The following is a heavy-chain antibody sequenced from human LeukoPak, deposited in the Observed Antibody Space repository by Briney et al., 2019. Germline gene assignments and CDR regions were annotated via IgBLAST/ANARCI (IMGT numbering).Heavy chain of an antibody. D-gene: IGHD2-8*02. CDR1: GFTFSSYA. V-gene: IGHV3-21*01. CDR2: ISSSSSYI. J-gene: IGHJ5*02. Sequence: GGSLRLSCAASGFTFSSYAMSWVRQAPGKGLEWVSSISSSSSYIYYADSVKGRFTISRDNAKNSLYLQMNSLRAEDTAVYYCARDAGIYKTYWWPTRGHWFDPWGQGTLVTVSS. CDR3: ARDAGIYKTYWWPTRGHWFDP.